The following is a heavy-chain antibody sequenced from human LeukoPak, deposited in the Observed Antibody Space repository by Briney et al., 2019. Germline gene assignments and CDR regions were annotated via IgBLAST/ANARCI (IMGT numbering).Heavy chain of an antibody. J-gene: IGHJ4*02. CDR2: IKSKPDGGTT. CDR1: GFTFSNTW. V-gene: IGHV3-15*01. Sequence: GGSLRLSCAASGFTFSNTWMTWVRQAPRKGLEWVGHIKSKPDGGTTDYAAPVKGRFIISRYDSKNTLYLHLYSLNPEDTAVYYCTTDPISAGLDYWGQGTLVTVSS. D-gene: IGHD6-13*01. CDR3: TTDPISAGLDY.